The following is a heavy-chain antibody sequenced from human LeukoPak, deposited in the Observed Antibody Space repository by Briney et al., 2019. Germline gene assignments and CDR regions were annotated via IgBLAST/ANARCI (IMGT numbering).Heavy chain of an antibody. CDR1: GFTVSSNY. J-gene: IGHJ3*02. CDR3: ARDIGPYDSSGYYDAFDI. Sequence: GGSLRLSCAASGFTVSSNYMSWVRQVPGKGLEWVANILQDGSEKHYVDSVKGRFTISRDNAKNSLYLQMNSLRAEDTAVYYCARDIGPYDSSGYYDAFDIWGQGTMVTVSS. D-gene: IGHD3-22*01. CDR2: ILQDGSEK. V-gene: IGHV3-7*01.